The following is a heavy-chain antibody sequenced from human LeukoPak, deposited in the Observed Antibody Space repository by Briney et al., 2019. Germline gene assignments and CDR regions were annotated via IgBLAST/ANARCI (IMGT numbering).Heavy chain of an antibody. CDR1: GYTFTCYD. J-gene: IGHJ4*02. CDR3: AKDWDYGGNRGHYYFDY. CDR2: MNPNSGNT. D-gene: IGHD4-23*01. V-gene: IGHV1-8*01. Sequence: RASVKVSCKASGYTFTCYDINWVRQATGQGLEWMGWMNPNSGNTGYAQKFQGRVTMTRNTSISTAYMELSSLRSEDTAVYYCAKDWDYGGNRGHYYFDYWGQGTLVTVSS.